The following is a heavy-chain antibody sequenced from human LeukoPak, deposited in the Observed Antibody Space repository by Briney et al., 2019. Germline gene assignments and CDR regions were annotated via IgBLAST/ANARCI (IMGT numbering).Heavy chain of an antibody. CDR1: GYTFTGYY. V-gene: IGHV1-2*06. J-gene: IGHJ6*02. Sequence: ASVKLSCKASGYTFTGYYMHWVRQAPGQGLEWMGRINPNSGGTNYAQKFQGRVTMTRDTSISTAYMELSRLRSDDTAVYYCARGKKITVTAYGMDVWGQGTTVTVSS. D-gene: IGHD2-21*02. CDR3: ARGKKITVTAYGMDV. CDR2: INPNSGGT.